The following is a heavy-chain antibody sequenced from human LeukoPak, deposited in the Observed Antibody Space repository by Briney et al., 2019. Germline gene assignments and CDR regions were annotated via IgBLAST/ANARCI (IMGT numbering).Heavy chain of an antibody. CDR2: IIPIFGTA. V-gene: IGHV1-69*13. Sequence: SVKVSCKASGGIFSSYAISWVRQAPGQGLEWMGGIIPIFGTANYVQKFQGRVTITADESTSTAYMELSSLRSEDTAVYYCTSHRGNSGWYFDLWGRGTLVTVSS. CDR1: GGIFSSYA. D-gene: IGHD4-23*01. J-gene: IGHJ2*01. CDR3: TSHRGNSGWYFDL.